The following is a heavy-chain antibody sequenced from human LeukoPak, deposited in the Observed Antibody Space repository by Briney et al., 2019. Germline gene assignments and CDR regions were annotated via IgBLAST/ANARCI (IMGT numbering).Heavy chain of an antibody. Sequence: SQTLSLTCSVSGGSLSSGGYYWTWIRQPAGKGPEWIGRIYTNGNTNYNPSLKSRVTMSVDTSKNQFSLNLSSVTAADTAVYYCARQTGAVANWFDPWGQGTLVTVSS. D-gene: IGHD2-15*01. CDR3: ARQTGAVANWFDP. J-gene: IGHJ5*02. V-gene: IGHV4-61*02. CDR1: GGSLSSGGYY. CDR2: IYTNGNT.